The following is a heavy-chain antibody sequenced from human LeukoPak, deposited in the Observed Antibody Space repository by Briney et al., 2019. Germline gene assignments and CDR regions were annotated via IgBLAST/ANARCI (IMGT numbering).Heavy chain of an antibody. CDR2: INWNGGST. Sequence: GGSLRLSCAASGFTFDDYGMSWVRQAPGKGLEWVSGINWNGGSTGYADSVKGRFTISRDNAKNSLYLQMNSLRAEDTALYYCARDPSYYSYGTLDYWGPGTLVTVSS. D-gene: IGHD5-18*01. CDR1: GFTFDDYG. CDR3: ARDPSYYSYGTLDY. J-gene: IGHJ4*02. V-gene: IGHV3-20*04.